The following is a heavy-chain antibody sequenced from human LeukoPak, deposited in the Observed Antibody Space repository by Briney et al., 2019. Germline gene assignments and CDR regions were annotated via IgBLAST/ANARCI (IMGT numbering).Heavy chain of an antibody. D-gene: IGHD6-19*01. J-gene: IGHJ4*02. CDR1: RFTFSSYA. Sequence: GGSLRLSCAASRFTFSSYAMHWVRQAPGKGLEWVAVISYDGTNKYYADSVKGRFTISRDNSKNTLYLQMNSLRPEDTAVYYCAREAEALDYWGQGTLVTVSS. V-gene: IGHV3-30-3*01. CDR3: AREAEALDY. CDR2: ISYDGTNK.